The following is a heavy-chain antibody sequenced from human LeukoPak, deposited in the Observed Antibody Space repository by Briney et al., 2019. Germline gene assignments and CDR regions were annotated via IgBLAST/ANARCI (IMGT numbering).Heavy chain of an antibody. CDR1: GFTFSGYG. Sequence: PGGSLRLSCAASGFTFSGYGMHWVRQAPGKGLEWVAFIRYDGSNKYYADSVKGRFTISRDNSKNTLYLQMNSLRAEDTAVYYCAKDRVGYYYGSGSYYDAFDYWGQGTLVTVSS. J-gene: IGHJ4*02. CDR3: AKDRVGYYYGSGSYYDAFDY. CDR2: IRYDGSNK. V-gene: IGHV3-30*02. D-gene: IGHD3-10*01.